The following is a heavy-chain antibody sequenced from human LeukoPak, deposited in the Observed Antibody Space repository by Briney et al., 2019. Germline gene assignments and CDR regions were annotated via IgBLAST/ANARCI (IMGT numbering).Heavy chain of an antibody. D-gene: IGHD5-18*01. CDR3: ARDRDDSNTAMVF. CDR1: GGTFSSYA. J-gene: IGHJ4*02. CDR2: IIPIFGTA. Sequence: ASVKVSCKASGGTFSSYAISWVRQAPGQGLEWMGGIIPIFGTANYAQKVQGRVTITADKSTSTAYMELSSLRSEDTAVYYCARDRDDSNTAMVFWGQGTLVSVSS. V-gene: IGHV1-69*06.